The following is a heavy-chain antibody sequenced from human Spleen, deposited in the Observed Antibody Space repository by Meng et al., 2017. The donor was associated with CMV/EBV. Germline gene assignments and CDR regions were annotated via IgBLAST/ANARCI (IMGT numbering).Heavy chain of an antibody. CDR1: GGTFSASA. D-gene: IGHD3-22*01. V-gene: IGHV1-69*05. CDR2: IIPILHTT. CDR3: ARVKTSIDDWFDP. J-gene: IGHJ5*02. Sequence: KAAGGTFSASAITWVRQAHAQGLEWMGGIIPILHTTSYAQKLQGRVTITTDESTNTAYMELSSLRSEDTAVYYCARVKTSIDDWFDPWGQGTLVTVSS.